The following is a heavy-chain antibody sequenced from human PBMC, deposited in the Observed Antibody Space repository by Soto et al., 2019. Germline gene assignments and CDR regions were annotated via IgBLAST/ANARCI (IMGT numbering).Heavy chain of an antibody. CDR1: GFTLSSYS. Sequence: GGSLRLSCAASGFTLSSYSMNWVRQAPGKGLEWVSSISSSSSYIYYADSVKGRFTISRDNAKNSLYLQMNSRRAEDTAVYYCARDLWRQLPSVDYWGQGXLVPVYS. J-gene: IGHJ4*02. CDR2: ISSSSSYI. D-gene: IGHD1-26*01. V-gene: IGHV3-21*01. CDR3: ARDLWRQLPSVDY.